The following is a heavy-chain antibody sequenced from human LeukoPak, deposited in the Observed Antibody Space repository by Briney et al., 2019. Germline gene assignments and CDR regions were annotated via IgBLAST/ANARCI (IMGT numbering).Heavy chain of an antibody. J-gene: IGHJ5*02. V-gene: IGHV4-59*08. Sequence: SETLSLTCTVSGGSISSYYWSWIRQPPGKGLEWIGYIYYSGSTNYNPSLKSRVTISVDTSKNQFSLKLSSVTAADTAVYYCARQGGSSSWYHWFDPWGQGTLVTVSS. CDR3: ARQGGSSSWYHWFDP. D-gene: IGHD6-13*01. CDR2: IYYSGST. CDR1: GGSISSYY.